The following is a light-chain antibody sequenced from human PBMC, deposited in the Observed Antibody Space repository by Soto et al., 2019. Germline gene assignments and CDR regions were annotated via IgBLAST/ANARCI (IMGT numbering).Light chain of an antibody. V-gene: IGLV2-14*01. J-gene: IGLJ1*01. Sequence: HSVLPEHASVSGSLRHSTTISCTIPRSDVGVYNYVSWYQQHPGKAPKVMIYEVSNRPSGVSNRFSGSKSGNTASLTISGLQAEDEADYYCSSYRSIGSLVFGTGTKVTVL. CDR2: EVS. CDR1: RSDVGVYNY. CDR3: SSYRSIGSLV.